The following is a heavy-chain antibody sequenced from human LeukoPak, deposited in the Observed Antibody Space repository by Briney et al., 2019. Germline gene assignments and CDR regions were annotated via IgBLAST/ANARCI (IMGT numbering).Heavy chain of an antibody. V-gene: IGHV1-69*04. Sequence: GASVKVSCKASGGTFSSYAISWVRQAPGQGLEWMGRIIPILGIANYAQKFQGRVTITADKSTSTAYMELSSLRSDDTAVYYCARDRYCSSTSCSDYFDYWGQGTLVTVSS. CDR1: GGTFSSYA. J-gene: IGHJ4*02. CDR3: ARDRYCSSTSCSDYFDY. D-gene: IGHD2-2*01. CDR2: IIPILGIA.